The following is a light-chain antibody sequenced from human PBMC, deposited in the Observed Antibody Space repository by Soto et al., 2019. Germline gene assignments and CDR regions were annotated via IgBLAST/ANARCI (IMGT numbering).Light chain of an antibody. Sequence: EIVLTQSPATLSLSPGERATLSCRASQSISNSLAWYQQKPGQAPSSLIFDASKRATGIPARFSGSGSGTEFTLTISSLQSEDFAVYYCQQYYNWPLAFGGGTKV. CDR3: QQYYNWPLA. CDR1: QSISNS. CDR2: DAS. V-gene: IGKV3D-15*01. J-gene: IGKJ4*01.